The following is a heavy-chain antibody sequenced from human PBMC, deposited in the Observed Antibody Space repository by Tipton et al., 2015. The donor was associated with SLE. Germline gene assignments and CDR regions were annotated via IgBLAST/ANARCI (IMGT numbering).Heavy chain of an antibody. CDR1: GFTVSSNY. CDR3: ASRYNYYGSGSDAFDI. CDR2: IYSGGST. D-gene: IGHD3-10*01. J-gene: IGHJ3*02. V-gene: IGHV3-53*04. Sequence: SLRLSCAASGFTVSSNYMSWVRQAPGKGLEWVSVIYSGGSTYYADSVKSRFTISRHNSKNTLYLQMNSLRAEDTAVYYCASRYNYYGSGSDAFDIWGQGTMVTVSS.